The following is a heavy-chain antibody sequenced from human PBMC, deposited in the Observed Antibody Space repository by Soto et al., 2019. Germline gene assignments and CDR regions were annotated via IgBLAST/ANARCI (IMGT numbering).Heavy chain of an antibody. V-gene: IGHV1-69*13. D-gene: IGHD3-3*01. J-gene: IGHJ4*02. CDR3: ARGPRTYPRLESFYFDY. CDR2: IIPIFGTA. Sequence: ASVKVSCKASGGTFSSYAISWVRQAPGQGLEWMGGIIPIFGTANYAQKFQGRVTITADESTSTAYMELSSLRSEDTAVYYCARGPRTYPRLESFYFDYWGQGTLVTVSS. CDR1: GGTFSSYA.